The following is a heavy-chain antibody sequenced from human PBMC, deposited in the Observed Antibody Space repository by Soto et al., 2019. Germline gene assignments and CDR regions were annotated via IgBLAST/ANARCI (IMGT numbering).Heavy chain of an antibody. CDR1: GYTFTGYY. D-gene: IGHD3-22*01. J-gene: IGHJ2*01. CDR3: AXSKNYYDSSGYQTTYWYFDL. Sequence: GASVKVSCKASGYTFTGYYMHWVRQAPGQGLEWMGWINPNSGGTNYAQKFQGRVTMTRDTSISTAYMELSRLRSDDTAVYYCAXSKNYYDSSGYQTTYWYFDLWGRGTLVTVPS. CDR2: INPNSGGT. V-gene: IGHV1-2*02.